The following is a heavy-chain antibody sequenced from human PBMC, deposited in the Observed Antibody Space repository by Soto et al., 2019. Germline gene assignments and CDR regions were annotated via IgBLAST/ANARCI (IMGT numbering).Heavy chain of an antibody. CDR1: GGSMSPYY. CDR3: ARVHVGNSGYIFDS. Sequence: SETLSLTCSVSGGSMSPYYWTWIRLPPGKGLEWIGYIYYSGNTHYNPSLKSRVSISIDVSKNQFSLKLSSATAADTAVYYCARVHVGNSGYIFDSWGPGSLVTVSS. J-gene: IGHJ4*02. V-gene: IGHV4-59*01. D-gene: IGHD3-9*01. CDR2: IYYSGNT.